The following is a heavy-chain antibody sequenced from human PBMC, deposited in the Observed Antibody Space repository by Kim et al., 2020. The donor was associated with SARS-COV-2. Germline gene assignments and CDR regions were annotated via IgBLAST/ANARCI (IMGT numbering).Heavy chain of an antibody. CDR3: ARHSNGMDG. CDR2: ISSSGGST. V-gene: IGHV3-23*01. Sequence: GGSLRLSCAASGFTFSNYALSWVRQAPGKGLEWVSTISSSGGSTYYADSVRGRFTISRDSSKNTLYLQMNSLRAEDTALYYCARHSNGMDGWGQGATGTVSS. J-gene: IGHJ6*01. CDR1: GFTFSNYA.